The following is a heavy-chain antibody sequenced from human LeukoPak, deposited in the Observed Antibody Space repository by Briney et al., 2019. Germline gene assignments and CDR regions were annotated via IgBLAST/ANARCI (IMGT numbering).Heavy chain of an antibody. Sequence: PSETLSLTCTVSGASISSDGYYWTWIRQHPGKGLEWIGYIYHSENTYYNPSLKSRITISVDTSKNQFSLKLSSVTAADTAVYYCARDRGMVYGLDVWGQGTTVTVSS. D-gene: IGHD2-8*01. J-gene: IGHJ6*02. CDR2: IYHSENT. CDR3: ARDRGMVYGLDV. CDR1: GASISSDGYY. V-gene: IGHV4-31*03.